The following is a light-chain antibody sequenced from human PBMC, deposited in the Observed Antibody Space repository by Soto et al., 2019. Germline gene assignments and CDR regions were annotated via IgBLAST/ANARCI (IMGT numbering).Light chain of an antibody. J-gene: IGKJ5*01. CDR2: GAS. CDR3: QQSSIQLIT. CDR1: KVISRY. Sequence: PNSLSASVGDRVNITCRSSKVISRYLAWYQQKPGKAPRLLIYGASTLESGVPSRFSGSGSGTDFTLTIISLQPEDFASYYCQQSSIQLITFGQGTRLDIK. V-gene: IGKV1-39*01.